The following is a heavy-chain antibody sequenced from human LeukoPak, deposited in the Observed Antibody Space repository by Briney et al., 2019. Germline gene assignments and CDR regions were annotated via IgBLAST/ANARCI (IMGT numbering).Heavy chain of an antibody. Sequence: SETLSLTCAVYGGSFSGYYWSLIRQPPGKGLEWIGEINHSGSTNYNPSLKSRVTISVDTSKNQFSLKLSSVTAADTAVYYCARVKGEWLFRPIDYWGQGTLVTVSS. J-gene: IGHJ4*02. D-gene: IGHD3-3*01. CDR3: ARVKGEWLFRPIDY. CDR2: INHSGST. V-gene: IGHV4-34*01. CDR1: GGSFSGYY.